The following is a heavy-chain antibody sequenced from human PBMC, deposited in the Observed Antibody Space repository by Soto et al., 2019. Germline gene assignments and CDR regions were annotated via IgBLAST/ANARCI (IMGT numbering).Heavy chain of an antibody. J-gene: IGHJ6*03. V-gene: IGHV3-33*01. CDR2: IWYDGSNK. D-gene: IGHD1-1*01. CDR1: GFTFSSYG. CDR3: ASTKTNDYNYMDV. Sequence: GGSLRLSCAASGFTFSSYGMHWVRQAPGKGLEWVAVIWYDGSNKYYADSVKGRFTISGDNSKNTLYLQMNGLRAEDTAVYYCASTKTNDYNYMDVWGKGTTVTVSS.